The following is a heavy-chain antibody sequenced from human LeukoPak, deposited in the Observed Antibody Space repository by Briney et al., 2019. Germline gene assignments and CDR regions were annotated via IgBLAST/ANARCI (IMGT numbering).Heavy chain of an antibody. Sequence: GASVKVSCKASGYTFTSYGISWVRQAPGQGLEWMGWISAYNGNTNYAQKLQGRVTMTTDTSTSTAYMELRSLRSDDTAVYYCARAPRKEYYDYVWGSYRFVGDAFDIWGQGTMVTVSS. V-gene: IGHV1-18*01. CDR1: GYTFTSYG. D-gene: IGHD3-16*02. J-gene: IGHJ3*02. CDR2: ISAYNGNT. CDR3: ARAPRKEYYDYVWGSYRFVGDAFDI.